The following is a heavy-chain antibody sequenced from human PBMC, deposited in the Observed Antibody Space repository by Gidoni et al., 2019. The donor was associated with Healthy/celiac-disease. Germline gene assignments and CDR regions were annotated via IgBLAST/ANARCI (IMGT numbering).Heavy chain of an antibody. D-gene: IGHD3-3*01. V-gene: IGHV3-48*02. J-gene: IGHJ6*02. Sequence: EVQLVESGGGLVQPGGSLRLSCAASGFTFSSYSMNWVRQAPGKGLEWVSYISSSSSTIYYADSVKGRFTISRDNAKNSLYLQMNSLRDEDTAVYYCARGVLYDFWSGFSLDVWGQGTTVTVSS. CDR1: GFTFSSYS. CDR2: ISSSSSTI. CDR3: ARGVLYDFWSGFSLDV.